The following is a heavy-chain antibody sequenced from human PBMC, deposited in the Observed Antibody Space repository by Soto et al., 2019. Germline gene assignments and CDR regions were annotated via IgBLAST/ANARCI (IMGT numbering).Heavy chain of an antibody. CDR1: GDSIKNYY. J-gene: IGHJ5*02. D-gene: IGHD3-3*01. Sequence: SETLSLTCTVSGDSIKNYYWSWIRQPPGKGLEWIGYIYYSGNTNYNPSLKGRVTISVDTSKNQFSLKLNSVTPADTAVYYCVRDLYTFGALSDAAYNSFGPWGQGTQVTVSS. CDR3: VRDLYTFGALSDAAYNSFGP. CDR2: IYYSGNT. V-gene: IGHV4-59*01.